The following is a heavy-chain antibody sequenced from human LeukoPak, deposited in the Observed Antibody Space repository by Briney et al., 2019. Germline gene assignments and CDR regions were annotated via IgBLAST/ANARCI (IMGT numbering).Heavy chain of an antibody. CDR3: ARDKAHSYGRYFDP. Sequence: SETLSLTCSVAGGSISTYYWNWLRQTPGKGLEWIGHISNGNTHYNPPLQGRVTISVDTSKNQFSLRLTSVTAAATAVYYCARDKAHSYGRYFDPRGQGALVIVSS. CDR2: ISNGNT. D-gene: IGHD5-18*01. V-gene: IGHV4-59*01. CDR1: GGSISTYY. J-gene: IGHJ5*02.